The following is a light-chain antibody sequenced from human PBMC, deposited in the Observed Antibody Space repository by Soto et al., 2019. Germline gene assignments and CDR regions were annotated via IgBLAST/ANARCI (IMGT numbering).Light chain of an antibody. J-gene: IGKJ2*01. CDR3: QQYDTYCRYT. V-gene: IGKV1-5*01. CDR1: QSISSR. CDR2: DAL. Sequence: DIQMTQSPSTLSASVGDRVTITCRASQSISSRLAWYQKKPGKAPKLLIYDALNLESGVPSRFSGSGYGTEFTLSIGSLQPDDFATYYCQQYDTYCRYTFGQGTKLEIK.